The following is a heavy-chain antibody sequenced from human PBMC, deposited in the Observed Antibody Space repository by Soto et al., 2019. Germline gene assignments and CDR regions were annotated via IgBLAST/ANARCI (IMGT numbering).Heavy chain of an antibody. V-gene: IGHV1-69*01. Sequence: QVQLVQSGAEVKKPGSSVKVSCKASGGTFSSCAISWVRQAPGQGLEWMGGIIPIFGTANYAQKFQGRVTITAYESTSTAYMELSSLRSEDTAVYYCARMATGRPGVYYFDYWGQGTLVTVSS. J-gene: IGHJ4*02. CDR3: ARMATGRPGVYYFDY. CDR1: GGTFSSCA. CDR2: IIPIFGTA. D-gene: IGHD1-1*01.